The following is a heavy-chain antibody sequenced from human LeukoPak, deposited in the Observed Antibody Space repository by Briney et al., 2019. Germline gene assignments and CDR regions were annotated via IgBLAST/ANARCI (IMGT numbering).Heavy chain of an antibody. D-gene: IGHD4-11*01. J-gene: IGHJ4*02. CDR3: ATDIQRGFDYTNSLAS. CDR1: GFMFTHHG. CDR2: IWSDGTNK. Sequence: PGESLRLSCAASGFMFTHHGMHWVRQAPGKGLEWVAVIWSDGTNKFYSDSVKGRFAISRDNSNDMVYLQMNGLRVDDTAVYYCATDIQRGFDYTNSLASWGQGTLVIVSS. V-gene: IGHV3-33*01.